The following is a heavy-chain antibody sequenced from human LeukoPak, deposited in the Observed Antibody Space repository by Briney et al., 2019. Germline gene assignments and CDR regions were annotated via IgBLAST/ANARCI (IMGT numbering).Heavy chain of an antibody. V-gene: IGHV4-39*01. J-gene: IGHJ5*02. CDR1: GGSISSSSYY. Sequence: SETLSRTCTVSGGSISSSSYYWGWIRQPPGKGLEWIGSIYYSGSTYYNPSLKSRVTISVDTSKNQFSLKLSSVTAADTAVYYCARNSNFAWFDPWGQGTLVTVSS. CDR2: IYYSGST. D-gene: IGHD4-11*01. CDR3: ARNSNFAWFDP.